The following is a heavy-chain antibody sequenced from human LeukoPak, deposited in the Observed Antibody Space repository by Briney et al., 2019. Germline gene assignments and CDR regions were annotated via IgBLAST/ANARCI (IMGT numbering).Heavy chain of an antibody. D-gene: IGHD3-10*01. CDR2: ISSSGVST. V-gene: IGHV3-23*01. Sequence: PGGSLRLSCAASGFTFSSYAMTWVRQAPGKGLEWVSSISSSGVSTYYADSVRGRFTISRDNSKNTLYLQMNSLRAEDTAIYYCAKDLVTGSLDYWGQGTLVTVSS. J-gene: IGHJ4*02. CDR1: GFTFSSYA. CDR3: AKDLVTGSLDY.